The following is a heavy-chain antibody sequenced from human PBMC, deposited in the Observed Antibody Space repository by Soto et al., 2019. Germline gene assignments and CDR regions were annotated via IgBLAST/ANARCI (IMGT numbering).Heavy chain of an antibody. J-gene: IGHJ4*02. V-gene: IGHV4-59*01. Sequence: QVHLQESGPGLVKPSETLSLTCTVSGASIRSYYWSWIRQPPGKGLEWIGFSYYSGSTTYNPSLTSRVTISVDTSKNQFSLKLTSVTAADTAVYYCARDQNGSPHFDYWGQGILVTVSS. CDR3: ARDQNGSPHFDY. CDR1: GASIRSYY. CDR2: SYYSGST. D-gene: IGHD1-26*01.